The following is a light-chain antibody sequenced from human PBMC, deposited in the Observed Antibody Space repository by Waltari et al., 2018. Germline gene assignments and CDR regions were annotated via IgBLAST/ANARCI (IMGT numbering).Light chain of an antibody. CDR1: QGINKE. Sequence: DIQMTQSPSSLSASVGDRVTVTCRASQGINKELSWYQQKPGKAPTLLIYATSTLETVVSSRFTGSASGTDFTLTISSLQPEDVATYYCLQDYTTPWTFGQGTRVEI. V-gene: IGKV1-27*01. J-gene: IGKJ1*01. CDR2: ATS. CDR3: LQDYTTPWT.